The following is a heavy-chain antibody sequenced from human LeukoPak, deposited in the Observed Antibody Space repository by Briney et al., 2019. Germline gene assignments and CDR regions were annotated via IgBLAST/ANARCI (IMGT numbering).Heavy chain of an antibody. CDR3: AKAEGGYCSSTSCPEINY. CDR1: GFTFDDYA. J-gene: IGHJ4*02. V-gene: IGHV3-43*02. D-gene: IGHD2-2*01. Sequence: GGSLRLSCAASGFTFDDYAMHWVRQAPGKGLEWVSLISGDGGSTYYADSVKGRFTISRDNSKNSLYLQMNSLRTEDTALYYCAKAEGGYCSSTSCPEINYWGQGTLVAVSS. CDR2: ISGDGGST.